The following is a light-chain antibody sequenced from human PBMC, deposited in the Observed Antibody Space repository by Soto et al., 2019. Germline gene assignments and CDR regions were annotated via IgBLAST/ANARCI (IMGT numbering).Light chain of an antibody. CDR2: KAT. V-gene: IGKV1-5*03. J-gene: IGKJ2*01. Sequence: DIQMTQSPSTLSASVGDGVTITCRASQIIGSWLAWYQQKPVKAPKLLIYKATNLQSGVPSRFSGSGSGTDFSLTISSLQPEDSATYFCQQYNDFQYTFGPGTKLEI. CDR3: QQYNDFQYT. CDR1: QIIGSW.